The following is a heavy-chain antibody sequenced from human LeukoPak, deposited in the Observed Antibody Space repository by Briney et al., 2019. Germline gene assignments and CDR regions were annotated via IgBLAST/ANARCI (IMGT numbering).Heavy chain of an antibody. Sequence: GGSLRLSCAASGFTFSSYGMHWVRQAPGKGLEWVAVIGDTGRAKYYADSVEGRFTASRDNSKNTLYLEMNSLRYDDTALYYCAREAAWGNWYFDLWGRGTLVTVSS. V-gene: IGHV3-30*02. CDR3: AREAAWGNWYFDL. J-gene: IGHJ2*01. D-gene: IGHD3-16*01. CDR2: IGDTGRAK. CDR1: GFTFSSYG.